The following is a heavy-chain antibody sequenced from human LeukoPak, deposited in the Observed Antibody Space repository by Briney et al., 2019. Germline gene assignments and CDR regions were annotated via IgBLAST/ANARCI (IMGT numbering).Heavy chain of an antibody. CDR1: GGSISNYY. J-gene: IGHJ4*02. D-gene: IGHD1-26*01. CDR2: IYYSGST. V-gene: IGHV4-59*01. Sequence: PSETLSLTCTVSGGSISNYYWSWIRQPPGKGLEWIGYIYYSGSTNNNPSLKSRVTISVDTSKDQFSLKRSSVTAADTAVYYCAIGRAREDFDYSGQGTLVTVSS. CDR3: AIGRAREDFDY.